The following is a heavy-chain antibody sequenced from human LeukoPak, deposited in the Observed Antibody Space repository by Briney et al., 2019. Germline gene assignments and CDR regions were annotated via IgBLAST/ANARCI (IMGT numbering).Heavy chain of an antibody. V-gene: IGHV3-23*01. CDR3: AKGAYGSGTD. CDR2: ISGSGGST. Sequence: GGSLRLSCAASGFTFSNYAMSWVRQAPGKGLEWVSVISGSGGSTYYADSVQGRFTISRDNSKNTLFLQMDSLRAEDTAVYYCAKGAYGSGTDWGQGTLVTVSS. D-gene: IGHD3-10*01. J-gene: IGHJ4*02. CDR1: GFTFSNYA.